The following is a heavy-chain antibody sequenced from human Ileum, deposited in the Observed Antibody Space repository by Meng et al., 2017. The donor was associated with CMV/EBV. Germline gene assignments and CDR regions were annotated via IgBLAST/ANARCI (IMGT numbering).Heavy chain of an antibody. CDR2: IYYSGST. D-gene: IGHD3-10*01. Sequence: QAALLESRPCLVKPSQTLPLPCTSSGGSISSGDYDWSWIRQPPGKGLEWIGYIYYSGSTYYNPSLKSRVTISVDTSKNQFSLKLSSVTAADTAVYYCARERRYYGSGSYYTAHWGQGTLVTVSS. V-gene: IGHV4-30-4*08. CDR3: ARERRYYGSGSYYTAH. CDR1: GGSISSGDYD. J-gene: IGHJ4*02.